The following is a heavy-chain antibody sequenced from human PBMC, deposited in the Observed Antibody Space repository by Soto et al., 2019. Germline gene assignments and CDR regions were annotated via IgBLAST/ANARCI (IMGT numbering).Heavy chain of an antibody. Sequence: QLQLQESGPGLVKPSETLSLTCTVSGGSISSSSYYWGWIRQPPGKGLEWIGSIYYSGSTYYNPTIKSRGTISVDPSKNQFSLKLSSVTAADTAVYYCARLRKVVTATSSYYHYYGMDVWGQGTTVTVSS. CDR3: ARLRKVVTATSSYYHYYGMDV. CDR1: GGSISSSSYY. J-gene: IGHJ6*02. V-gene: IGHV4-39*01. CDR2: IYYSGST. D-gene: IGHD2-21*02.